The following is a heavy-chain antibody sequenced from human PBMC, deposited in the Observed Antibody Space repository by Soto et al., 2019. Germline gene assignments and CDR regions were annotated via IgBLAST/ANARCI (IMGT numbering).Heavy chain of an antibody. V-gene: IGHV4-59*12. CDR2: IYYSGST. CDR1: GGSISSYY. CDR3: ARGGDYGDYEYHYYYGMDV. J-gene: IGHJ6*02. D-gene: IGHD4-17*01. Sequence: SETLSLTCTVSGGSISSYYWSWIRQPPGKGLEWIGYIYYSGSTNYNPSLKSRVTISVDTSKNQFSLKLSSVTAADTAVYYCARGGDYGDYEYHYYYGMDVWGQGTTVTVSS.